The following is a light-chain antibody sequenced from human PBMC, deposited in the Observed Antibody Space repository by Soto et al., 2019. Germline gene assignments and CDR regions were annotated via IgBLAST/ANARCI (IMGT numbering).Light chain of an antibody. J-gene: IGLJ3*02. Sequence: QSVLTQPHSVSGSPGQSVTISCSGTSSDLGGYNYVSWYQHHPGKAPKLMIYDVTLRPSGVPDRFSGSKSGNTASLTISGLQAEDEADYYCCSYAGSFTWVFGGGTKLTVL. CDR1: SSDLGGYNY. CDR3: CSYAGSFTWV. CDR2: DVT. V-gene: IGLV2-11*01.